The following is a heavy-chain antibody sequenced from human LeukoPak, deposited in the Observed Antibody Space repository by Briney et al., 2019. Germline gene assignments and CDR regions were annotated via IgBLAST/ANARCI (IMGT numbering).Heavy chain of an antibody. D-gene: IGHD4-17*01. V-gene: IGHV4-34*01. CDR3: AALSHDYGAKNDAFDI. CDR1: GGSFSGYY. CDR2: INHSGST. J-gene: IGHJ3*02. Sequence: PSETLSLTCAVYGGSFSGYYWSWIRQPPGKGLEWIGEINHSGSTNYNPSLKSRVTISVDTSKNQFSLKLSSVTAADTAVYYCAALSHDYGAKNDAFDIWGQGTMVTVSS.